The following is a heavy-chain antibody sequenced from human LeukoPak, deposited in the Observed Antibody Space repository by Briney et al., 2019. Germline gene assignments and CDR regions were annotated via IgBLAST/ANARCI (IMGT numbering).Heavy chain of an antibody. V-gene: IGHV3-30*18. D-gene: IGHD3-10*01. Sequence: GGSLRLSCVVSGFTFSSYGMHWVRQAPGKGLEWVAVISFDASKTYYADSVKGRFTISRDNSKNTLYLQMNSLRAEDTAVYHCANAPMVAGSFDSWGQGTLVTVSS. CDR2: ISFDASKT. J-gene: IGHJ4*02. CDR3: ANAPMVAGSFDS. CDR1: GFTFSSYG.